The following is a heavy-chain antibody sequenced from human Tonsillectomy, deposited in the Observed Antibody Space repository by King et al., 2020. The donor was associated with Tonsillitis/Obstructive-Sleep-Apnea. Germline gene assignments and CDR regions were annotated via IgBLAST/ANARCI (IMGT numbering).Heavy chain of an antibody. J-gene: IGHJ4*02. CDR3: ARHSMSHYYDSSAYYTFAY. D-gene: IGHD3-22*01. V-gene: IGHV1-18*01. Sequence: QLVQSGAEVKKPGASVKVSCKASGYTFSSYGISWVRQAPGQGLEWMGWISPYNGDTNYAQKLQGRVTMTTGTSTSTAYMELRSLRSDDTAVYYCARHSMSHYYDSSAYYTFAYWGQGTLVTVSS. CDR1: GYTFSSYG. CDR2: ISPYNGDT.